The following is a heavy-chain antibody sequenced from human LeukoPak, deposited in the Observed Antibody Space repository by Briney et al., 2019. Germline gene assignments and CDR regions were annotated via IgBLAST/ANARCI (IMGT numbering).Heavy chain of an antibody. Sequence: ASVKVSCKASGYTFTGYYMHWVRQAHGQGLEWMGRINPNSGGTNYAQKFQGRVTMTRDTSTSTVYMELSSLRSEDTAVYYCARSITMIVVAHFDYWGQGTLVTVSS. CDR1: GYTFTGYY. J-gene: IGHJ4*02. D-gene: IGHD3-22*01. CDR2: INPNSGGT. CDR3: ARSITMIVVAHFDY. V-gene: IGHV1-2*06.